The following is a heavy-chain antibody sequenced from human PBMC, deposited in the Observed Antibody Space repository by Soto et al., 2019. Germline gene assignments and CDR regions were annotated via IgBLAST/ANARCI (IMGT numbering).Heavy chain of an antibody. J-gene: IGHJ4*02. CDR2: IYYSGST. Sequence: QVQLQESGPGLVKPSQTLSLTCTVSGGSISSGGYYWSWIRQHPGKGLEWIGYIYYSGSTYYNPSLKSRVTRSVDTSKNQFSLKLSSVTAAATAGYYCARDSSSWSYFDYWGQGTLVTVSS. V-gene: IGHV4-31*03. CDR3: ARDSSSWSYFDY. CDR1: GGSISSGGYY. D-gene: IGHD6-13*01.